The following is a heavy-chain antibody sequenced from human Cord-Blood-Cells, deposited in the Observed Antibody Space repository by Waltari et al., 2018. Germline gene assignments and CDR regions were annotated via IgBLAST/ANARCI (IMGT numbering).Heavy chain of an antibody. CDR3: AGLGSYYDRSGYSYDAIDI. V-gene: IGHV4-59*08. CDR1: GGSISSYY. CDR2: IYYSGGT. D-gene: IGHD3-22*01. J-gene: IGHJ3*02. Sequence: QVQLQESGPGLVKPSETLSLTCTVSGGSISSYYWSWIRQPPGQGLEWIGYIYYSGGTSDIPNHKNGVPISVDTPKNRFTQKQHSVTATDTAVYYCAGLGSYYDRSGYSYDAIDIWGQGTMVTVSS.